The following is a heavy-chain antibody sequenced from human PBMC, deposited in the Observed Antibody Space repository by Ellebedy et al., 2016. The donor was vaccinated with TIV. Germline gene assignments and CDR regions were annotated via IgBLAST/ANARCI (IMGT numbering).Heavy chain of an antibody. V-gene: IGHV3-74*01. J-gene: IGHJ5*02. CDR1: GFTFSSHW. CDR2: ISSDGSYT. Sequence: GESLKISCTASGFTFSSHWMHWVRQAPGKGLVWVSRISSDGSYTSYADSVKGRFTISIDNAKNTLYLQMNSLRAEDTAVYYCARDIPQRPNPARFDPWGQGTLVTVSS. D-gene: IGHD1-1*01. CDR3: ARDIPQRPNPARFDP.